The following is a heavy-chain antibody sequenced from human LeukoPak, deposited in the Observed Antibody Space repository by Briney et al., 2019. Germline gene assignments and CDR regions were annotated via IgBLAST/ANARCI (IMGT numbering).Heavy chain of an antibody. D-gene: IGHD5-12*01. CDR1: GGSISSYY. V-gene: IGHV4-59*05. J-gene: IGHJ6*04. Sequence: SETLSLTCTVSGGSISSYYWSWIRQPPGKGLEWIGSIYYSGSTYYNPSLKSRVTISVDTSKNQFSLKLSSVTAADTAVYYCARHGIVATIIRPWDVWGKGTTVTVSS. CDR3: ARHGIVATIIRPWDV. CDR2: IYYSGST.